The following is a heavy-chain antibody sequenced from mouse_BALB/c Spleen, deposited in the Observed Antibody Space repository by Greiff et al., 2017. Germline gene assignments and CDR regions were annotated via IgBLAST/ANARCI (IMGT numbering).Heavy chain of an antibody. V-gene: IGHV7-3*02. D-gene: IGHD2-1*01. CDR3: ARDMSYYGYWYFDD. J-gene: IGHJ1*01. CDR1: GFTFTDYY. CDR2: IRNKANGYTT. Sequence: EVHLVESGGGLVQPGGSLRLSCATSGFTFTDYYMSWVRQPPGKALEWLGFIRNKANGYTTEYSASVKGRFTISRDNSQSILYLQMNTLRAEDSATYYCARDMSYYGYWYFDDWGAGTTVTVSA.